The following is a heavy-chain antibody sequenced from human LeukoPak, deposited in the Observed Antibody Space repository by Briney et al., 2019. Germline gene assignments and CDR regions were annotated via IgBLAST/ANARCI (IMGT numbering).Heavy chain of an antibody. J-gene: IGHJ5*02. V-gene: IGHV4-59*01. CDR3: ARELGYCSSTSCSSDWFDP. CDR2: IYYSGST. D-gene: IGHD2-2*01. Sequence: SETLSLTCTVSGGSISSYYWSWIRQPPGKGLEWIGYIYYSGSTNYNPSLKSRVTISVDTPKNQFSLKLSSVTAADTAVYYCARELGYCSSTSCSSDWFDPWGQGTLVTVSS. CDR1: GGSISSYY.